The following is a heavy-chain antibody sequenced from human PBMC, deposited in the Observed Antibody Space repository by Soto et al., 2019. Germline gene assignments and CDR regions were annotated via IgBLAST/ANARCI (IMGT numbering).Heavy chain of an antibody. J-gene: IGHJ6*04. V-gene: IGHV3-49*03. CDR3: SSGGAAGYYYSMDV. D-gene: IGHD3-16*01. CDR1: GFTFGDYA. CDR2: IRSKAYGETT. Sequence: PGRSVRLSCTASGFTFGDYAMSWFRQAPGKGLEWVGFIRSKAYGETTEFAASVKVRFTISRDDYKSTAYLQMNSLQTEDTGVYYCSSGGAAGYYYSMDVWGKGATVTV.